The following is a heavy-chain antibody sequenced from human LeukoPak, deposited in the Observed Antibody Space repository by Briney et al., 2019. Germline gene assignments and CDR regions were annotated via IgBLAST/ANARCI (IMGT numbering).Heavy chain of an antibody. CDR2: INPNSGGT. Sequence: GASVKVSCKASGYTFTGYYMHWVRQAPGQGLEWMGWINPNSGGTNYAQKFQGRVTMTRDTSISTAYMELSRLRSDDTAVYYCARGLIGIVGATSYFDYWGQGTLVTVSS. J-gene: IGHJ4*02. CDR3: ARGLIGIVGATSYFDY. V-gene: IGHV1-2*02. CDR1: GYTFTGYY. D-gene: IGHD1-26*01.